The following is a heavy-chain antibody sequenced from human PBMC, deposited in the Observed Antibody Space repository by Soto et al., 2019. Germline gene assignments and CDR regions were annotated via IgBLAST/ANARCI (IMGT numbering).Heavy chain of an antibody. Sequence: LCGGSISSGGYYWSWIRQHPGKGLEWIGYIYYSGSTYYNPSLKSRVTISVDTSKNQFSLKLSSVTAADTAVYYCARRPSWELKGAFDIWGQGTMVTVSS. CDR2: IYYSGST. CDR3: ARRPSWELKGAFDI. J-gene: IGHJ3*02. D-gene: IGHD1-26*01. CDR1: GGSISSGGYY. V-gene: IGHV4-31*02.